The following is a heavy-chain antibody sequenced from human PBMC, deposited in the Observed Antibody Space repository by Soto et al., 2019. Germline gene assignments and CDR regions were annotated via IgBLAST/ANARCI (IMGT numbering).Heavy chain of an antibody. J-gene: IGHJ4*02. Sequence: QVQLQESGPGLVKPSETLSLTCTVSGGSISSYYWSWIRQPPGKGLEWIGYIYYCGTTNYNPSLKSRVTISVDTSKNQFSLKLTSVTAADTAVYYCARLGVAGSEIDHWGQGTLVTVSS. V-gene: IGHV4-59*01. CDR1: GGSISSYY. CDR3: ARLGVAGSEIDH. D-gene: IGHD6-19*01. CDR2: IYYCGTT.